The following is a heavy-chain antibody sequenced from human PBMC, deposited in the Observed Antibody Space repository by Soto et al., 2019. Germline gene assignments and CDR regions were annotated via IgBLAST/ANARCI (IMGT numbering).Heavy chain of an antibody. CDR3: ANRNDYGSGSYFPFDH. Sequence: EVQLLESGGGLVQPGGSLRLSCAASGFTISSYGMSWVRQAPGKGLEWVSSISGSGGSTYYADSVKGRFTISRDNSKNTLYLQMSSLRAEDTAVYYCANRNDYGSGSYFPFDHWGQGTLLTVSS. V-gene: IGHV3-23*01. CDR2: ISGSGGST. D-gene: IGHD3-10*01. J-gene: IGHJ4*02. CDR1: GFTISSYG.